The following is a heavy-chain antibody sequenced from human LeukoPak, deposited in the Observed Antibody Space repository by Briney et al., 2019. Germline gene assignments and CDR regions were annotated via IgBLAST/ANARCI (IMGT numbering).Heavy chain of an antibody. CDR2: IRSKANSFAT. D-gene: IGHD1-26*01. Sequence: QPGGSLRLSCAASGFTFSGSAMHWVRQASGKGLEWVGHIRSKANSFATAYGVSVKGRFAISIDDSKNTAYLQMSSLKTEDTAVYYCTIYSGSFPDAFDIWGQGTMVTVSS. CDR1: GFTFSGSA. J-gene: IGHJ3*02. CDR3: TIYSGSFPDAFDI. V-gene: IGHV3-73*01.